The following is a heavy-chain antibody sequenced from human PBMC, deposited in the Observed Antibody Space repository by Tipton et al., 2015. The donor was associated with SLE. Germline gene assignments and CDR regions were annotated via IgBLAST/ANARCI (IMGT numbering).Heavy chain of an antibody. CDR1: GGSFSGYY. D-gene: IGHD6-13*01. CDR2: INHSGST. J-gene: IGHJ4*02. CDR3: ARGPRIAAAGKRGAFDY. Sequence: TLSLTCAVYGGSFSGYYWSWIRQPPGKGLEWIGEINHSGSTNYNPSLKSRVTISVDMSKNQFSLKVSSVTAADTAVYYCARGPRIAAAGKRGAFDYWGQGTLVTVCS. V-gene: IGHV4-34*01.